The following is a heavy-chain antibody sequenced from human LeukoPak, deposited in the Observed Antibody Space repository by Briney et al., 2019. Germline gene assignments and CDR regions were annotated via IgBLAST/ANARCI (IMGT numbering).Heavy chain of an antibody. CDR3: ASSGSYRFDY. D-gene: IGHD1-26*01. J-gene: IGHJ4*02. CDR1: GFTFSSYS. CDR2: ITASGTAM. Sequence: GGSLRLSCAASGFTFSSYSMNWVRQAPGKGLEWVSHITASGTAMFYADSVKGCFTISRDNAKNSLYLQMNSLRDEDTAVYYCASSGSYRFDYWGQGTLVTVSS. V-gene: IGHV3-48*02.